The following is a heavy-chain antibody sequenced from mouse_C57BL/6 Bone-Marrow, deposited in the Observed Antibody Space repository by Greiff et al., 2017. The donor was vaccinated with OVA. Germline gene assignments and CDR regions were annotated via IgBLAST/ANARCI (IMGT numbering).Heavy chain of an antibody. J-gene: IGHJ4*01. Sequence: QVQLQQSGPGLVQPSQSLSITCTVSGFSLTSYGVHWVRQSPGKGLEWLGVIWSGGSTDYNAAFISRLSISKDNSKSQVFFKMNSLQADDTAIYYCARNGGYMDYWGQGTSVTVSS. CDR3: ARNGGYMDY. D-gene: IGHD2-2*01. V-gene: IGHV2-2*01. CDR1: GFSLTSYG. CDR2: IWSGGST.